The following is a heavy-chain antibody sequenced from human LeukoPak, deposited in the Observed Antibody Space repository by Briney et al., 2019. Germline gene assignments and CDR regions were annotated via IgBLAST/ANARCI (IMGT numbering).Heavy chain of an antibody. J-gene: IGHJ4*02. D-gene: IGHD3-22*01. V-gene: IGHV1-24*01. CDR1: GYTLTELS. Sequence: GASVTVSCKVSGYTLTELSMHWVRQAPGKGLEWMGGFDPEDGETIYAQKFQGRATMTEDTSTDTAYMELSSLRSEDTAVYYCATDQNYYDSSRGYYFDYWGQGTLVTVSS. CDR3: ATDQNYYDSSRGYYFDY. CDR2: FDPEDGET.